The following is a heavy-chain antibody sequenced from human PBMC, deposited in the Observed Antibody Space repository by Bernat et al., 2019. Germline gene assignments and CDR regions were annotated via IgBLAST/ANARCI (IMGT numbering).Heavy chain of an antibody. CDR1: GGTFSSYA. Sequence: QVQLVQSGAEVKKPGSSVKVSCKASGGTFSSYAISWVRQAPGQGLEWMGGIIPIFGTANYAQKFQGRVTITADESTSTAYMELSSLRSEDTAVYYCARDRDCGGDCLPFGMDVWGQGTTVTVSS. CDR3: ARDRDCGGDCLPFGMDV. D-gene: IGHD2-21*02. J-gene: IGHJ6*02. V-gene: IGHV1-69*12. CDR2: IIPIFGTA.